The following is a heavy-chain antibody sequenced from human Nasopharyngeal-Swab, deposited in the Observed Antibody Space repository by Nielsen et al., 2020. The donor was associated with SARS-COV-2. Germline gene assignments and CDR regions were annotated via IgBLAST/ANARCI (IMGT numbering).Heavy chain of an antibody. CDR3: ARELAAAGTGGN. J-gene: IGHJ4*02. D-gene: IGHD6-13*01. V-gene: IGHV3-33*01. Sequence: GGSLRLSRAASGFTFSSYGMHWVRQAPGKGLEWVAVIWYDGSNKYYAGSVKGRFTISRDNSKNTLYLQMNSLRAEDTAVYYCARELAAAGTGGNWGQGTLVTVSS. CDR1: GFTFSSYG. CDR2: IWYDGSNK.